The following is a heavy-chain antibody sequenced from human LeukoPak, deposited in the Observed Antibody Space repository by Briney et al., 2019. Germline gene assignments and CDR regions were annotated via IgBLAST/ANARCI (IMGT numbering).Heavy chain of an antibody. D-gene: IGHD2-2*01. V-gene: IGHV3-30-3*01. Sequence: GRSLRLPCAASGFTFSSYAMHWVRQAPGKGLEWVAVISYDGSNKYYADSVKGRFTISRDDSKNTLYLQMNSLRAEDTAVYYCARSEGSYARGYVDYWGQGTLVTVSS. CDR2: ISYDGSNK. CDR1: GFTFSSYA. J-gene: IGHJ4*02. CDR3: ARSEGSYARGYVDY.